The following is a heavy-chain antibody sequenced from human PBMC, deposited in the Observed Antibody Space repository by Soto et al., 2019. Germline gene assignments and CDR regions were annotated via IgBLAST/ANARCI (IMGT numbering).Heavy chain of an antibody. CDR1: GYTFTSYS. J-gene: IGHJ3*02. V-gene: IGHV1-18*01. CDR2: ISAYNGNT. D-gene: IGHD3-3*01. Sequence: GASVKVSCKASGYTFTSYSISWVRQAPGQGLEWMGWISAYNGNTNYAQKLQGRVTMTTDTSTSTAYMELRSLRSDDTAVYYCARFFGWRVTIFGVVLDAFDIWGKGTMVTVPS. CDR3: ARFFGWRVTIFGVVLDAFDI.